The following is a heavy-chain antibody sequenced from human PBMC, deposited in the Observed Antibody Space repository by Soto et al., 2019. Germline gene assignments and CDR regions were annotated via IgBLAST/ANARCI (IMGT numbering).Heavy chain of an antibody. J-gene: IGHJ5*01. V-gene: IGHV1-46*01. CDR3: ARAQTGGPNDS. CDR2: FNPSGGGT. CDR1: GYTFTAYY. Sequence: GASVKVSFKASGYTFTAYYIHWLRQAPGQGLEWMGLFNPSGGGTSYSQKFPGRITMTGDTSTNTVYMELSSLKSEDTAMYYCARAQTGGPNDSWGQGTLVTVSS. D-gene: IGHD3-10*01.